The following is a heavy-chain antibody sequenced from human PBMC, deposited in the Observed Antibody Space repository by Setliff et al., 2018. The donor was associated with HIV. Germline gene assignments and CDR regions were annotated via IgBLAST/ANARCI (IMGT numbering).Heavy chain of an antibody. CDR1: GGSISTSRYY. CDR3: ARPSYSSGWYYNY. J-gene: IGHJ4*02. D-gene: IGHD6-19*01. CDR2: INHSGST. V-gene: IGHV4-39*01. Sequence: PSETLSLTCTVSGGSISTSRYYWIWIRQPPGKGLEWIGEINHSGSTHYNPSLKSRFIISVDTSKNQFSLKLSSVTAADTAVYYCARPSYSSGWYYNYWGQGTLVTVSS.